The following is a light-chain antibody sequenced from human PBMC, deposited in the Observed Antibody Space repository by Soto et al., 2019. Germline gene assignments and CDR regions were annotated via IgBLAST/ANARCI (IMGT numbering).Light chain of an antibody. CDR1: QSIGPY. CDR2: DAV. CDR3: QQRSDWPPLT. J-gene: IGKJ4*01. V-gene: IGKV3-11*01. Sequence: EIVLTQSPDTLSLSPGETATLSCRASQSIGPYLAWYQQKPGQSPRLLVYDAVNTAAAAPGRFRGSGSGTDFTLTISRLEPDDSAVYLCQQRSDWPPLTFGGGTKLEIK.